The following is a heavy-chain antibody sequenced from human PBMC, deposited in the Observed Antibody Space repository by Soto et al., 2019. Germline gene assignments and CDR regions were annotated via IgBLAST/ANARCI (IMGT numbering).Heavy chain of an antibody. J-gene: IGHJ4*02. CDR2: INQDGTEK. D-gene: IGHD5-18*01. V-gene: IGHV3-7*01. CDR1: GFTFSIYL. Sequence: PGGSLRLSCAASGFTFSIYLMNWVRQAPGKGLEWVANINQDGTEKYYVDSVKGRFTISRDNAKNSLYLQMNSLRAEDTAVYYCARAKYSNAYWGQGTLVTVSS. CDR3: ARAKYSNAY.